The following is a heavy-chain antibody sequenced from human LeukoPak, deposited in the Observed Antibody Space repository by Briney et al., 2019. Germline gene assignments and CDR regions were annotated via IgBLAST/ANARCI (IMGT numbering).Heavy chain of an antibody. J-gene: IGHJ4*02. V-gene: IGHV3-23*01. CDR1: GFTSSSYA. CDR2: FSETNSGT. D-gene: IGHD2/OR15-2a*01. CDR3: AKVVRTGNSMFDF. Sequence: GGSLRLSCAASGFTSSSYAMSWVRQALGKGLEWVSGFSETNSGTYYADSVKGRFTISRDNSRNTLYLQMNSLGAEDTAEYFCAKVVRTGNSMFDFWGQGTLVTVSS.